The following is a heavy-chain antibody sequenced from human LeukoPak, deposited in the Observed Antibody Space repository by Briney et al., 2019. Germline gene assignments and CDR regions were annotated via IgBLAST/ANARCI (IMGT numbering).Heavy chain of an antibody. CDR3: ARGSGLVRVDY. CDR2: ISGSSSTI. D-gene: IGHD6-19*01. V-gene: IGHV3-48*04. J-gene: IGHJ4*02. Sequence: GGSLRLSCAASGFTFSSYSMNWVRQAPDKGLEWVSYISGSSSTIEYADSVKGRFTISRDNAKNSLYLQMNSLRAEDTAVYYCARGSGLVRVDYWGQGTLVTVSS. CDR1: GFTFSSYS.